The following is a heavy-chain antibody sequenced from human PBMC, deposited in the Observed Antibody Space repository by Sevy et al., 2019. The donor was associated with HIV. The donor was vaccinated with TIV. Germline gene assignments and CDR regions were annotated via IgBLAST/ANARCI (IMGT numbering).Heavy chain of an antibody. CDR1: GFTFSNAW. J-gene: IGHJ4*02. CDR2: IKSKTDGETT. D-gene: IGHD5-18*01. Sequence: GGSLRLSCAASGFTFSNAWMNWVRQAPGKGLEWVGRIKSKTDGETTDYAAPVKGRFTISRDDSKNTRYLQMNSLKTEDTAVYYCTTDGGGYNYGYSFDYWGQGTLFTVSS. V-gene: IGHV3-15*07. CDR3: TTDGGGYNYGYSFDY.